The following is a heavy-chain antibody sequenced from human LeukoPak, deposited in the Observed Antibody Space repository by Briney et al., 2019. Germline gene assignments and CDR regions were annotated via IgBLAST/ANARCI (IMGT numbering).Heavy chain of an antibody. V-gene: IGHV1-2*02. CDR1: GYTFTGYY. Sequence: ASVKVSCKASGYTFTGYYMHWVRQAPGQGLEWMGWINPDSGGTNYAQKFQGRVTMTRDTSISTAYMELSRLRSDDTAVYYCARGPYCGGDCYPDYWGQGTLVTVSS. D-gene: IGHD2-21*02. J-gene: IGHJ4*02. CDR3: ARGPYCGGDCYPDY. CDR2: INPDSGGT.